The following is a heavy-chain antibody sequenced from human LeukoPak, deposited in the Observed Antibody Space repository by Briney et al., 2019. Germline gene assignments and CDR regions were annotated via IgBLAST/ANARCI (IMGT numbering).Heavy chain of an antibody. CDR2: IVGRSGST. D-gene: IGHD5-12*01. CDR3: AKGAYDYIEIAYFDY. V-gene: IGHV3-23*01. CDR1: GLIFNNYA. J-gene: IGHJ4*02. Sequence: GGSLRLSCVASGLIFNNYAMNWVRQAPGKGLEWVSLIVGRSGSTFYADSVKGRFTISRDKSKNTLYLQMNSLRAEDTAVYYCAKGAYDYIEIAYFDYWGQGSLVTVSS.